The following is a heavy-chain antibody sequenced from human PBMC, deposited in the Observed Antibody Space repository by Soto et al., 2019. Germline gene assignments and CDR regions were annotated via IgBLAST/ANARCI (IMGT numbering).Heavy chain of an antibody. CDR2: ISSSSSNI. CDR1: GFTFSSYS. Sequence: GGSLRLSCAASGFTFSSYSMNWVRQAPGKGLEWVSSISSSSSNIYYADSVKGRFTISRDNAKNTLYLQMNSLRAEDTAVYYCARGFYYDSSGPSWGQGTLVTVSS. CDR3: ARGFYYDSSGPS. V-gene: IGHV3-21*01. D-gene: IGHD3-22*01. J-gene: IGHJ5*02.